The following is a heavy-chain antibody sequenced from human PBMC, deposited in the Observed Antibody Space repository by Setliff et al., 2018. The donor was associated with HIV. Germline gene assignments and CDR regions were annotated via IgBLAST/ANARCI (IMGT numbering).Heavy chain of an antibody. CDR2: INPSGGGT. CDR1: GYTFTSYY. Sequence: GASVKVSCKASGYTFTSYYMHWVRRAPGQGLEWMGIINPSGGGTTYARKFQGRVTVTRDTSTTTVYMELRSLRSDDTAVYYCARDAGLKGGYYYYYMDVWGKGTTVTVSS. J-gene: IGHJ6*03. D-gene: IGHD3-16*01. V-gene: IGHV1-46*01. CDR3: ARDAGLKGGYYYYYMDV.